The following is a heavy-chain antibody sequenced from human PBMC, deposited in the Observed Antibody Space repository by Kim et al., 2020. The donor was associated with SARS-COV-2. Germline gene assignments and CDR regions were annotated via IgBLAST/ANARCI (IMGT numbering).Heavy chain of an antibody. CDR3: ARHIPYYYDTSGFGYYF. D-gene: IGHD3-22*01. V-gene: IGHV4-59*08. CDR1: GGAINSYF. CDR2: IYYSGST. Sequence: SETLSLTCSVSGGAINSYFWSWIRQPPGKGLEWLGYIYYSGSTDYNPSLKRRVTISVDTSKTQFSLKLSSVTAADTAVYYCARHIPYYYDTSGFGYYF. J-gene: IGHJ4*01.